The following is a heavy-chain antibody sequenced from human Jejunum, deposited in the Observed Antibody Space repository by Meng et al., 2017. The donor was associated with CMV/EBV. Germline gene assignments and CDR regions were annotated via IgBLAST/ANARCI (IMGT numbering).Heavy chain of an antibody. CDR1: GFTFSTYD. V-gene: IGHV3-13*01. J-gene: IGHJ3*02. CDR2: IGTVGDT. CDR3: ARDGGLGAFDI. Sequence: SCAASGFTFSTYDMRWVRQATGKGLEWVSGIGTVGDTYYPDSVEGRFTISREHAKNSLYLQMNSLRAGDTAVYYCARDGGLGAFDIWGQGTMVTVSS. D-gene: IGHD3-16*01.